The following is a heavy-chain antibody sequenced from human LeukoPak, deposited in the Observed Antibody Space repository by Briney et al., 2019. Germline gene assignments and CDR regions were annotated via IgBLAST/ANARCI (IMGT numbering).Heavy chain of an antibody. V-gene: IGHV4-4*07. J-gene: IGHJ3*02. CDR3: AREWASSSGSVRGDAFDI. CDR1: GGSISSYY. CDR2: IYTSGST. Sequence: SETLSLTCTVSGGSISSYYWSWIRQPAGKGLEWIGRIYTSGSTNYNPSLKSRVTISVDTSKNQFSLKLSSVTAADTAVYYCAREWASSSGSVRGDAFDIWGQGTMVTVSS. D-gene: IGHD6-19*01.